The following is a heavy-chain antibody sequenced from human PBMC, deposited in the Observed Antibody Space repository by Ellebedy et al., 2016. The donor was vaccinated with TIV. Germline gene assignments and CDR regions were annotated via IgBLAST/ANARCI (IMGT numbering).Heavy chain of an antibody. D-gene: IGHD6-19*01. CDR1: AFTFSNYW. CDR3: ARGGRDQWLIDY. J-gene: IGHJ4*02. Sequence: GESLKISCAASAFTFSNYWIHWVRQAPGKGLVWLSRIHRDGSSANYADSVKGRFSISRDNSKNTLYVQMNSLRAEDTAVYYCARGGRDQWLIDYWGQGTLVTVSS. V-gene: IGHV3-74*01. CDR2: IHRDGSSA.